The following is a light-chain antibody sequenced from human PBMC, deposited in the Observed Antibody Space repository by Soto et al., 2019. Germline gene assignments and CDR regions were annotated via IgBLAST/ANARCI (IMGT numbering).Light chain of an antibody. CDR2: DAS. V-gene: IGKV1-33*01. J-gene: IGKJ3*01. Sequence: DIQMTQSPSYLSESVGDRVTITCQASQDISNYLNWYQQKPGKAPKLLIYDASNLETGVPSRFSGSGSGTDFTFTISSLQPEDIATYYCQQYDNLRVTFGPGNKVDIK. CDR1: QDISNY. CDR3: QQYDNLRVT.